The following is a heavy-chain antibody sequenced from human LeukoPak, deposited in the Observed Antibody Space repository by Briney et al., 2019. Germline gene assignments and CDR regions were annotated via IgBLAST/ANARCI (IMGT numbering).Heavy chain of an antibody. CDR1: GLRFDDHG. J-gene: IGHJ3*02. CDR2: ISWNGGST. CDR3: ARDKLLGAFDI. Sequence: GGSLRLSCASPGLRFDDHGMAWVRQAPGKGLEWVSGISWNGGSTGYADSVKGRFTISRDNAKNSLYLQMNSLRTEDTAVYYCARDKLLGAFDIWGQGTMVTVSS. D-gene: IGHD1-26*01. V-gene: IGHV3-20*04.